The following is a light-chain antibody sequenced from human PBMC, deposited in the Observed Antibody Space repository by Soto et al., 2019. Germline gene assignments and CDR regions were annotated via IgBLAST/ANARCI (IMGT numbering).Light chain of an antibody. CDR1: SSDVGSYNR. Sequence: QSALTQPPSVSGSPGQSVTISCTGTSSDVGSYNRLSWYQQPPGTAPKLIMYEVNTRPSGVPDRFSGSKSGSMASLTISGLQAEDEADYYCSLYISGSTYVFGTGTKLTVL. CDR2: EVN. J-gene: IGLJ1*01. CDR3: SLYISGSTYV. V-gene: IGLV2-18*01.